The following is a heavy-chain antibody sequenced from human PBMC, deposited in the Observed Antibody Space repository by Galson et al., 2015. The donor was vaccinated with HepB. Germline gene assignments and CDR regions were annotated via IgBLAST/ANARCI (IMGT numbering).Heavy chain of an antibody. CDR3: ARDPGISDNYYFFDC. J-gene: IGHJ4*02. Sequence: SLRLSCAASGFTFGSHAMNWVRQAPGQGLEWISFVSSSSNAIYYADSVRGRFAISRDNAKNSLHLQMNSLRDEDTAVYFCARDPGISDNYYFFDCWGQGTLVPVSS. CDR2: VSSSSNAI. CDR1: GFTFGSHA. D-gene: IGHD1-1*01. V-gene: IGHV3-48*02.